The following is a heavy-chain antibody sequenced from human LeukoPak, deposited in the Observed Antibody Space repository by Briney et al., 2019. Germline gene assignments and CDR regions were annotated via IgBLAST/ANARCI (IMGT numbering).Heavy chain of an antibody. J-gene: IGHJ4*02. Sequence: SETLSLTCTVSGYSISSGYYWDWIRQPPGKGLEWIGSIYHSGSPYYNSSLKSRVTISVDTSKNQFSLKLSSVTAADTAVYYCARVDGDYAYDYWGQGTLVTVSS. V-gene: IGHV4-38-2*02. CDR1: GYSISSGYY. D-gene: IGHD4-17*01. CDR3: ARVDGDYAYDY. CDR2: IYHSGSP.